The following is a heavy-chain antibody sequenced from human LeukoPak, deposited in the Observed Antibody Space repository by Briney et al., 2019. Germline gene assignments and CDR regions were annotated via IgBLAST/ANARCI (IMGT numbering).Heavy chain of an antibody. Sequence: ASVKVSCKASGYTFTHYGYAWVRQVPGQGLESMGWISGNNGNTNYVQKLQDRITLTTDTSTNTAYMELRSLRSDDTAIYYCARIAYGINIFDWWGQGTLVTVSS. CDR1: GYTFTHYG. CDR2: ISGNNGNT. V-gene: IGHV1-18*01. CDR3: ARIAYGINIFDW. D-gene: IGHD3-3*02. J-gene: IGHJ4*02.